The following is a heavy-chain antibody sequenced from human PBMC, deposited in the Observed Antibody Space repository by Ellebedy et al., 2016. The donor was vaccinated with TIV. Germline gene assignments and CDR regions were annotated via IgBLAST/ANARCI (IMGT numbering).Heavy chain of an antibody. D-gene: IGHD5-12*01. CDR2: IIPILGIT. V-gene: IGHV1-69*04. CDR3: ATWAAHSGFSGTFQGPFDY. Sequence: ASVKVSCKASGDTFSTCAINWVRQAPGQGLEWMGRIIPILGITYYTQKFQGRVTISADKSTGTSFMELSSLRSEDTATYYCATWAAHSGFSGTFQGPFDYWGQGTLVTVSS. J-gene: IGHJ4*02. CDR1: GDTFSTCA.